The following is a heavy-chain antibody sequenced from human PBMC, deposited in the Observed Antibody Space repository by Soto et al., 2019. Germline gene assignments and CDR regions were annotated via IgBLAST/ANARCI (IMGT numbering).Heavy chain of an antibody. V-gene: IGHV3-23*01. J-gene: IGHJ4*02. CDR3: ANVPIWCGGSSCYTEGFDS. D-gene: IGHD2-21*01. CDR2: ISAGGVDT. CDR1: GFVFSDYA. Sequence: PGGSLRLSCVASGFVFSDYAMSWVRQAPGKGLEWVSAISAGGVDTYYADSVKGRLTVSRANSKNTLYLQMNSLRAEDTAIYYCANVPIWCGGSSCYTEGFDSWGQGTLVTVSS.